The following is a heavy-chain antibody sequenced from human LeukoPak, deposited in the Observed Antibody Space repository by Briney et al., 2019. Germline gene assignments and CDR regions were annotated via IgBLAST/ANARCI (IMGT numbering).Heavy chain of an antibody. CDR3: ARPYFGGWYDDPSI. V-gene: IGHV3-30*04. J-gene: IGHJ3*02. Sequence: GGSLRLSCAASEVTFSSHTLHWVRQAPGKGLEWVAIISNDGSKRQYADSVKGRFTISRDSSRFPVYLQMNSLRPEDTAVYYCARPYFGGWYDDPSIWGPGTKVTVS. D-gene: IGHD6-19*01. CDR2: ISNDGSKR. CDR1: EVTFSSHT.